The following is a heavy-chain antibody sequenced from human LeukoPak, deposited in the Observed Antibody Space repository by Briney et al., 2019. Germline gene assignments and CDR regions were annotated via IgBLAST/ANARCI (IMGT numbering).Heavy chain of an antibody. V-gene: IGHV4-59*01. CDR3: ASAYGSGSYSIF. CDR2: IYYSGST. CDR1: GGSISSYC. J-gene: IGHJ4*02. Sequence: SETLSLTCTVSGGSISSYCWSWIRQPPGQGMEWIGYIYYSGSTNYNPSLKSRVTISVDTSKNQFSLKLSSVTAADTAVYYCASAYGSGSYSIFWGQGTLVTVSS. D-gene: IGHD3-10*01.